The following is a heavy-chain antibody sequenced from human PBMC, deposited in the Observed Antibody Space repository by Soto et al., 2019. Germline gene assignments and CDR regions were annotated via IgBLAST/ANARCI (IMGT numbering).Heavy chain of an antibody. V-gene: IGHV3-30*18. Sequence: PGGSLRLSCAASGFNFSTYGMHWVRQAPGKGLEWVAVISYDGSKTYVADSVKGRFTISRDNSKNTLYVQMNSLRAEDTAVYYCAKDEGFGELFSNWGQGTLVTVSS. J-gene: IGHJ4*02. CDR3: AKDEGFGELFSN. D-gene: IGHD3-10*01. CDR1: GFNFSTYG. CDR2: ISYDGSKT.